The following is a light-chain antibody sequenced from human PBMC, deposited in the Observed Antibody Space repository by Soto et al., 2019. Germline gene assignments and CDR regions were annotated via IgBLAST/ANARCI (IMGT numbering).Light chain of an antibody. CDR3: QQYGTSEII. V-gene: IGKV3-20*01. CDR1: QSVNSN. J-gene: IGKJ5*01. Sequence: EIMMTQSLATLSVYTGERATLSCRASQSVNSNLAWYQQKPGQAPRLLIYGASSRPTGIPDRFSGSGSGTDFTLTISRLETEDFAVFYCQQYGTSEIIFGQGTRLENK. CDR2: GAS.